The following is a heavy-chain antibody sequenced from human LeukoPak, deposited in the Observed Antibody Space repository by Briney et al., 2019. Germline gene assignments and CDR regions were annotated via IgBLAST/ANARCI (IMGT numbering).Heavy chain of an antibody. CDR3: ARGGVGASHLDY. CDR1: GFTFNSYD. J-gene: IGHJ4*02. Sequence: GGSLRLSCAASGFTFNSYDMHWVRQATGKGLEWVSAIGTAGDTYYPGSVKGRFTISRENAKNSLYLQMNSLRAGDTAVYYCARGGVGASHLDYWGQGTLVTVSS. CDR2: IGTAGDT. D-gene: IGHD1-26*01. V-gene: IGHV3-13*01.